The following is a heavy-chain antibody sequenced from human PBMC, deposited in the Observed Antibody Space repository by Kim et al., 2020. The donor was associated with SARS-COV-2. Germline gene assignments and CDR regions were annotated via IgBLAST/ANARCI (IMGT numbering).Heavy chain of an antibody. D-gene: IGHD6-13*01. Sequence: GGSLRLSCVVSGFTFSDYYMSWIRQAPGKGLEWLSYIGNTGTTIYYADSVKGRFTISRDNAKNARLLQRNSLRAEDTAGYYGARDQKQHLNSYYYYGMDV. CDR3: ARDQKQHLNSYYYYGMDV. CDR1: GFTFSDYY. V-gene: IGHV3-11*04. CDR2: IGNTGTTI. J-gene: IGHJ6*01.